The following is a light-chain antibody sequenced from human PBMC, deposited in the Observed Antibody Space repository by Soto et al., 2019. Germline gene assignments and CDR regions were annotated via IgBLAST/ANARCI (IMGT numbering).Light chain of an antibody. CDR3: SSYSSTTPHVV. Sequence: QSVLSQPASVSGSPGQSITISCTGTSSDVGDYNFVSWYQQHPGKAPKLVIYDVSDRPSGVSSRFSGSKSGNTASLTISGLQAEDEADFYCSSYSSTTPHVVFGGGTTVTVL. J-gene: IGLJ2*01. CDR1: SSDVGDYNF. CDR2: DVS. V-gene: IGLV2-14*03.